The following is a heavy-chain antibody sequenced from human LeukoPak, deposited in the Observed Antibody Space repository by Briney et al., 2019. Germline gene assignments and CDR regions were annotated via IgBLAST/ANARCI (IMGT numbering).Heavy chain of an antibody. V-gene: IGHV3-9*01. CDR2: ISWNSGSI. D-gene: IGHD3-10*01. CDR3: ARAAYGSGVIYYYYYMDV. CDR1: GFTFDDYA. J-gene: IGHJ6*03. Sequence: SGGSLRLSCAASGFTFDDYAMHWVRQAPGKGLEWVSGISWNSGSIGYADSVKGRFTISRDNAKNSLYLQMNSLRAEDTALYYCARAAYGSGVIYYYYYMDVWGKGTTVTISS.